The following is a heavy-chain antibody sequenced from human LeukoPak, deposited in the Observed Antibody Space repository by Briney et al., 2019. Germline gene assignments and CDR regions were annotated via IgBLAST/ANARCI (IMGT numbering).Heavy chain of an antibody. CDR3: ARVGTTVTPKGDYYYRDV. CDR2: IIPIFGTA. Sequence: SVKVSCKASGGTFSSYAISWVRQAPGQGLEWVGGIIPIFGTANYAQKFQGRVTITADESTSTAYMELSSLRSEDTAEYYCARVGTTVTPKGDYYYRDVWGTGTTVTVSS. CDR1: GGTFSSYA. J-gene: IGHJ6*03. D-gene: IGHD4-11*01. V-gene: IGHV1-69*13.